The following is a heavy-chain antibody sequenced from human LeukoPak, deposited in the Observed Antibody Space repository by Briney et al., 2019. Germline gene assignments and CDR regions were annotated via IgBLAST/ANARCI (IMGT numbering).Heavy chain of an antibody. Sequence: GGSLRLSCAVSGFTFSNYATSWVRQAPGKGLEGVSGISGSGLFTYYADSVKGRFTISKDNSKNTLDLQMSRLRAEDTAVYYCAKSYCGGDCGWGPGTLVTVSS. J-gene: IGHJ4*02. CDR2: ISGSGLFT. CDR1: GFTFSNYA. V-gene: IGHV3-23*01. D-gene: IGHD2-21*02. CDR3: AKSYCGGDCG.